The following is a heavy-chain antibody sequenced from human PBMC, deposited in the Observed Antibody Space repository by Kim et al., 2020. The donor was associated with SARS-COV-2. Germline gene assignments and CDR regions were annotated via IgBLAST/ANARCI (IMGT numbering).Heavy chain of an antibody. D-gene: IGHD3-22*01. CDR3: ARHYYDSSGYQLGDAFDI. J-gene: IGHJ3*02. V-gene: IGHV4-39*01. Sequence: SRVTISVDTSKNQFSLKLSSVTAADTAVYYCARHYYDSSGYQLGDAFDIWGQGTMVTVSS.